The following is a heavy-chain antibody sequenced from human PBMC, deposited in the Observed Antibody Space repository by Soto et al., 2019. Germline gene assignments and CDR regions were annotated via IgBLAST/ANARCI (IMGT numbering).Heavy chain of an antibody. Sequence: ASVKVSCKASGYTFTSYYMHWVRQATGQGLEWMGIITPSGGSTSYAQKFQGRVTMTRDTSTSTVYMELSRLRSEDTAVYYCASNYYDSSGQGVDYWGKGTLVTVAS. CDR2: ITPSGGST. CDR1: GYTFTSYY. V-gene: IGHV1-46*01. J-gene: IGHJ4*02. D-gene: IGHD3-22*01. CDR3: ASNYYDSSGQGVDY.